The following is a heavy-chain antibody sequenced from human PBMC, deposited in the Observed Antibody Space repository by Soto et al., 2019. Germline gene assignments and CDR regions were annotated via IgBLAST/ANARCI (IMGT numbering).Heavy chain of an antibody. Sequence: AASVKVSCKASGYTFTSYGISWVRQAPGQGLEWMGWISAYNGNTNYAQKLQGRVTMTTDTSTSTAYMELRSLRSDDTAVYYCAREACSGGSCVTFDYWGQGTLVTVSS. J-gene: IGHJ4*02. CDR3: AREACSGGSCVTFDY. D-gene: IGHD2-15*01. V-gene: IGHV1-18*01. CDR1: GYTFTSYG. CDR2: ISAYNGNT.